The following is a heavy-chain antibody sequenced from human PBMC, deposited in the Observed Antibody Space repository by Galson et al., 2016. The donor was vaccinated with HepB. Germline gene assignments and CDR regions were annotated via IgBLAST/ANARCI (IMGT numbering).Heavy chain of an antibody. J-gene: IGHJ4*02. D-gene: IGHD3-9*01. CDR1: GFSVSTNY. CDR2: IYSDGDT. CDR3: VKAEECREGIECGHDRD. Sequence: SLRLSCAASGFSVSTNYMSWVRQAPGKGLECVSIIYSDGDTYYADSVKGRFTISRDNSDNTLNLQMNDLRAEDTALYYCVKAEECREGIECGHDRDWAQGTLVTVSS. V-gene: IGHV3-53*01.